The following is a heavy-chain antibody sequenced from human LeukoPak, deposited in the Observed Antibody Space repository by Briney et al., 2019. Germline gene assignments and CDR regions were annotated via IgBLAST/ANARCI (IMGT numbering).Heavy chain of an antibody. CDR2: ISGTGGST. V-gene: IGHV3-23*01. D-gene: IGHD3-16*01. CDR1: GFTFSGYA. CDR3: AKSDWGSRCFDY. Sequence: PGGSLRLSCAASGFTFSGYAMSWVRQAPGKGLEWVSVISGTGGSTSYADSVKGRFTISRDNSKDTLYLQMNSLRAEDTALYYCAKSDWGSRCFDYWGQGTLVTVSS. J-gene: IGHJ4*02.